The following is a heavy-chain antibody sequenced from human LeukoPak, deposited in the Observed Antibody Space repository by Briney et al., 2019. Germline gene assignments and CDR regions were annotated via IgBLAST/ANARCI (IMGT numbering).Heavy chain of an antibody. CDR3: ARAYGGNYPPYYFDY. Sequence: GGSLRLSCAASGFTFSSYWMHWVRQAPGKGLVWVSRINTDGSSTSYADSVKGRFTISRDNAKNTLYLQMNSLRAEDTAVYYCARAYGGNYPPYYFDYWGQGTLVTVSS. J-gene: IGHJ4*02. CDR2: INTDGSST. D-gene: IGHD1-26*01. V-gene: IGHV3-74*01. CDR1: GFTFSSYW.